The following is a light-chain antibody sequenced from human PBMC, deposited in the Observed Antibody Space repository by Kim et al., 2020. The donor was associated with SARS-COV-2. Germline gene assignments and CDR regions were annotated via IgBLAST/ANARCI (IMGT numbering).Light chain of an antibody. CDR2: GAS. CDR1: QSVSSN. CDR3: QQYNNWPYT. V-gene: IGKV3-15*01. J-gene: IGKJ2*01. Sequence: EIVMTQSPATLSLSPGERATLSCRASQSVSSNLAWYQQKPGQAPRLLIYGASTSATGIPATFSGSGSGTEFTLTISSLQPADFAVYYCQQYNNWPYTFGQGTKLEI.